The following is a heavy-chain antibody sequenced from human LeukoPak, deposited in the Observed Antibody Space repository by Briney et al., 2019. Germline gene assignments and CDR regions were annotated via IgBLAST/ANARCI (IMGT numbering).Heavy chain of an antibody. CDR3: ARVSATVTNSFDY. CDR2: IYYSGST. V-gene: IGHV4-30-4*08. CDR1: GGSISSGDYY. D-gene: IGHD4-11*01. J-gene: IGHJ4*02. Sequence: SETLSLTCTVSGGSISSGDYYWSWIRQPPGKGLEWIGHIYYSGSTYYNPSLKSRVTISVDTSKNQFSLKLSSVTAADTAVYYCARVSATVTNSFDYWGQGTLVTVSS.